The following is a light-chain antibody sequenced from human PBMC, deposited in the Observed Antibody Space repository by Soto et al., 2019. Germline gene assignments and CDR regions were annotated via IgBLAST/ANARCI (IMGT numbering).Light chain of an antibody. V-gene: IGKV3-20*01. Sequence: EFVLTQAPGTLSLSPGERATISCRASQSVDSSLAWYQQKPGQAPRLLIYDASSRATGIPDRFSGSGSGTDFTLTITTLEPEDFAVYYCLRYGGAPRTFGQGTKVEIK. CDR1: QSVDSS. J-gene: IGKJ1*01. CDR2: DAS. CDR3: LRYGGAPRT.